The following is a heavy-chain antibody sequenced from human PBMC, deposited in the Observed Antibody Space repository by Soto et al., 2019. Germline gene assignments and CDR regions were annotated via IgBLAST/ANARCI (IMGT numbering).Heavy chain of an antibody. J-gene: IGHJ5*02. Sequence: GRSLMLSCAASGFTFSSYSMNWVRQAPEKGLGWVSSISSSSSYIYYADSVKGRFTISRDNAKNSLYLQMNSLRAEDTAVYYCARDYCSGGSCGNWFDPWGQGTLVTGPS. CDR3: ARDYCSGGSCGNWFDP. V-gene: IGHV3-21*01. CDR1: GFTFSSYS. CDR2: ISSSSSYI. D-gene: IGHD2-15*01.